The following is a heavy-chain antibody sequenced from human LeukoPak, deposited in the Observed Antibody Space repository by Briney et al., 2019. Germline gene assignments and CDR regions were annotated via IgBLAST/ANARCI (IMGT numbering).Heavy chain of an antibody. V-gene: IGHV4-59*01. CDR3: ARVTRGSYYYGMDV. CDR1: GGSISSYY. D-gene: IGHD1-26*01. Sequence: SETLSLTCSVSGGSISSYYWSWIRQPPGKALEWIGYIYYSGSTSYNPSLKSRVTISVDTSKNQFSLKLSSVTAADTAVYYCARVTRGSYYYGMDVWGQGTTVTVSS. CDR2: IYYSGST. J-gene: IGHJ6*02.